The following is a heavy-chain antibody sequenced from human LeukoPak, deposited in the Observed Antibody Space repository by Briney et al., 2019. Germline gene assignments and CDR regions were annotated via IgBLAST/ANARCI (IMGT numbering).Heavy chain of an antibody. CDR3: AKAKWLENY. Sequence: PGGSLRLSCAASGFTFGSYVMNWVRQAPGKGLEWVSAISGSGATDYADSVKGRFTISRDTSRNMLYLQMSSLRVEDTAVYYCAKAKWLENYWGQGTPVTVSS. D-gene: IGHD6-19*01. J-gene: IGHJ4*02. V-gene: IGHV3-23*01. CDR2: ISGSGAT. CDR1: GFTFGSYV.